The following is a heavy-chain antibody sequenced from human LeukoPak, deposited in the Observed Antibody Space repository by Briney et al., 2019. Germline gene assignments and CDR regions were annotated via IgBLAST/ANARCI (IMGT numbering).Heavy chain of an antibody. CDR2: ITGAGNNI. J-gene: IGHJ5*02. Sequence: GGSLRLSCVVSGFTFSNFGMNWVRQAPGQGLEWLSYITGAGNNIYYADSVKGRFTISRDNARNSLYLQMSSLRAEDTAVYYCARDVDYRSWFDPWGQGTLVTVSS. V-gene: IGHV3-21*05. D-gene: IGHD5-12*01. CDR1: GFTFSNFG. CDR3: ARDVDYRSWFDP.